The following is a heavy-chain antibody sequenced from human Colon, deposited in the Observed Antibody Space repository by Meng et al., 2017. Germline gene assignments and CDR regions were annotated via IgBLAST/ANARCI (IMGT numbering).Heavy chain of an antibody. V-gene: IGHV4-31*03. CDR1: GDSISSDAYY. J-gene: IGHJ4*02. D-gene: IGHD6-13*01. CDR3: ARGISAAGLFDY. CDR2: IHYSGST. Sequence: QVQLQESGPGLVKPSQTLYLTCTVSGDSISSDAYYWTGIRQRPGTGLVYFGYIHYSGSTYNNPSLMRRSTMSVDTSKNQFSLRLSSVTAADTALYYCARGISAAGLFDYWGQGTLVTVSS.